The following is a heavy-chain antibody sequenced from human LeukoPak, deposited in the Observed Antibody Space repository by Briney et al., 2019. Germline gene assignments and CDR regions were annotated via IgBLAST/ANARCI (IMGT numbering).Heavy chain of an antibody. Sequence: SETLSLTCTVSGGSISSSSYYWGWIRQPPGKGLEWIGSIYYSGSTNYNPSLKSRVTISVDTSKNQFSLKLSSVTAADTAVYYCARDGFTYGGYYFDYWGQGTLVTVSS. CDR1: GGSISSSSYY. CDR3: ARDGFTYGGYYFDY. J-gene: IGHJ4*02. V-gene: IGHV4-39*07. D-gene: IGHD4/OR15-4a*01. CDR2: IYYSGST.